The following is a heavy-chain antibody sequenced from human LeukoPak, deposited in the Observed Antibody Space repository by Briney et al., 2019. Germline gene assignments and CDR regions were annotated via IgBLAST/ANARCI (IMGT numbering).Heavy chain of an antibody. CDR1: GSTFSTYA. Sequence: SVKVCCKASGSTFSTYAINWVRQAPGQGLEWMGGIIPILGTSNYAQRFQGRVTIIADESSGTAYMTLSSLRSEDTAIYYCATTRDYYGNSGYTLLQDWGQGTLVTVSS. D-gene: IGHD3-22*01. CDR3: ATTRDYYGNSGYTLLQD. J-gene: IGHJ1*01. V-gene: IGHV1-69*01. CDR2: IIPILGTS.